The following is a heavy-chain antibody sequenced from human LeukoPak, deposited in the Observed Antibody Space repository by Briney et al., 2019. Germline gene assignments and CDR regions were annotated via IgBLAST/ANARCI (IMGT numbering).Heavy chain of an antibody. V-gene: IGHV3-30*18. D-gene: IGHD3-10*01. CDR2: ISDDGIDK. CDR3: AKQYFYDPGWYYDY. Sequence: GRSLRLSCAASGFTFSTYGMHWVRQAPGKGLEWVAVISDDGIDKFYAEPVKGRFTVSRDNSKNTLHLQMNSLRTGDTAVYFCAKQYFYDPGWYYDYWGQGTLVTVSS. CDR1: GFTFSTYG. J-gene: IGHJ4*02.